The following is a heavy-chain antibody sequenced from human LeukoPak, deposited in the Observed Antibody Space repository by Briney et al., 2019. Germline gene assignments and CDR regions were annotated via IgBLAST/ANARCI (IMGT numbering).Heavy chain of an antibody. CDR3: ARDNSGYSNYNYYYYGMDV. J-gene: IGHJ6*02. Sequence: ASVKVSCKASGGTFSSHAISWVRQAPGQGLEWMGRIIPIFGIANYAQKFQGRVTITADKSTSTAYMELSSLRSEDTAVYYCARDNSGYSNYNYYYYGMDVWGQGTTVTVSS. V-gene: IGHV1-69*04. CDR2: IIPIFGIA. D-gene: IGHD4-11*01. CDR1: GGTFSSHA.